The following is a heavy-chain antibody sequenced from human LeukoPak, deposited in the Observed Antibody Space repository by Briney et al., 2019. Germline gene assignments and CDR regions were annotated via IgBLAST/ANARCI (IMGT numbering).Heavy chain of an antibody. J-gene: IGHJ5*02. CDR1: GYSFTSYW. CDR3: ARPGFGYGYFDWFDP. Sequence: GESLKISCKGSGYSFTSYWISWVRQMPGKGLEWMGRIDPSDSYTNYSPSFQGHVTISADKSISTAYLQWSSLKASDTAMYYCARPGFGYGYFDWFDPWGQGTLVTVSS. D-gene: IGHD5-18*01. V-gene: IGHV5-10-1*01. CDR2: IDPSDSYT.